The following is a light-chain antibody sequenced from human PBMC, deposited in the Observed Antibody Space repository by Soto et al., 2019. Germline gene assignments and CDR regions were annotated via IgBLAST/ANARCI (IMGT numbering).Light chain of an antibody. J-gene: IGLJ2*01. CDR3: SSYTSSSTLVV. CDR2: DVS. CDR1: SSEVGGYNY. Sequence: SVLTQPASVSGSPGQSITISCTGTSSEVGGYNYVSWYQQHPGKAPKLMIYDVSNRPSGVSNRFSGSKSGNTASLTISGLQAEDEADYYCSSYTSSSTLVVFGGGTQLTVL. V-gene: IGLV2-14*01.